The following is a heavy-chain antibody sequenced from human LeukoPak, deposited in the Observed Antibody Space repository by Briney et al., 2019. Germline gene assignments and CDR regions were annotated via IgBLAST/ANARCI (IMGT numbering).Heavy chain of an antibody. J-gene: IGHJ4*02. Sequence: GGSLRLSCAASGLTFSSYAMSWVRQAPGKGLEWVSGLSDAGVRIFYSDSVKGRFTISRDNSKNTLYLQMDSLRAEDTAVYYCANTHCDSSPIVWNFWGQGTLVTVSS. D-gene: IGHD6-6*01. CDR3: ANTHCDSSPIVWNF. CDR2: LSDAGVRI. CDR1: GLTFSSYA. V-gene: IGHV3-23*01.